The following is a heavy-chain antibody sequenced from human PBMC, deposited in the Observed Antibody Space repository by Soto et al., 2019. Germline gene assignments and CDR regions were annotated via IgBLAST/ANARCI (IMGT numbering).Heavy chain of an antibody. D-gene: IGHD3-10*01. J-gene: IGHJ4*02. CDR2: ISNDGSKK. CDR3: ATIIFHY. CDR1: ALALSDCP. V-gene: IGHV3-30*09. Sequence: AESSKLTRADSALALSDCPMHWVRQAPGKGLEWVAVISNDGSKKFYADSVKGRFAISRDNSKNTLYLQMNSLRSDDTAVYYCATIIFHYWGQGTLVTVSS.